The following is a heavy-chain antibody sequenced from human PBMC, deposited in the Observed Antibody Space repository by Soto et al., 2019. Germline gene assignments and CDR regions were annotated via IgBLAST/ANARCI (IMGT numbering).Heavy chain of an antibody. Sequence: QVQLVESGGGVVQPGRSLRLTCAASGFIFSGSGMHWVRQAPGKGLEWVALVSNDGIRKYYGDSVKGRFTISRDNAENTLYMQMKSLRAEETAVYYCARWVGGSMYDNSGKYDSWGQGTLVTVSS. CDR2: VSNDGIRK. V-gene: IGHV3-30*03. CDR3: ARWVGGSMYDNSGKYDS. J-gene: IGHJ5*01. CDR1: GFIFSGSG. D-gene: IGHD3-22*01.